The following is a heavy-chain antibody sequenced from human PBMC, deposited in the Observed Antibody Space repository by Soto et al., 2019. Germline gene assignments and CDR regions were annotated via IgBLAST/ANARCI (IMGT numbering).Heavy chain of an antibody. CDR3: ARSDYYDSSGYGY. Sequence: SETLSLTCTVSGGSISSYYWSWIRQPPGKGLEWIGYIYYSGSTNYNPSLKSRVTISVDTSKNQFSLKLSSVTAADTAVYYCARSDYYDSSGYGYWGQGTLVTVSS. J-gene: IGHJ4*02. CDR1: GGSISSYY. V-gene: IGHV4-59*01. D-gene: IGHD3-22*01. CDR2: IYYSGST.